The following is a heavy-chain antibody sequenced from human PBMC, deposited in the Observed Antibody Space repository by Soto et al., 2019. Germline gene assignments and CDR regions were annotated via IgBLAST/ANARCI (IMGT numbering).Heavy chain of an antibody. CDR1: GFTFSSYG. CDR3: AKSRVLAALYYYCGMDV. Sequence: PGGSLRLSCAASGFTFSSYGMHWVRQAPGKGLEWVAVISYDGSNKYYADSVKGRFTISRDNSKNTLYLQMNSLRAEDTAVYYCAKSRVLAALYYYCGMDVWGQGTTVTVSS. V-gene: IGHV3-30*18. CDR2: ISYDGSNK. J-gene: IGHJ6*02. D-gene: IGHD6-6*01.